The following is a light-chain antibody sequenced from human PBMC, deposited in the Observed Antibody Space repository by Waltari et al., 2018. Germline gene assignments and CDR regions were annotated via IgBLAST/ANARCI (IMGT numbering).Light chain of an antibody. V-gene: IGLV1-51*01. CDR2: DYY. CDR3: GTWDTSLSPGEV. CDR1: STHLGNTY. Sequence: SVLPKPPSVSAAPGQKVTISCPGSSTHLGNTYVAWYQLLPGRAPKLLIYDYYKRPSGVRGRFSGSRSGTSATLGITVLQTGDEAGYYCGTWDTSLSPGEVFGGGTKVTVL. J-gene: IGLJ2*01.